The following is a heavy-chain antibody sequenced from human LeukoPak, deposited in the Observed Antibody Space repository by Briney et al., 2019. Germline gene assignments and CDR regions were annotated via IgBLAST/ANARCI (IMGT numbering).Heavy chain of an antibody. D-gene: IGHD3-22*01. Sequence: SVKVSCKASGGTFSSYAISWVRQAPGQGREWMGRIISIFCTANYAQKFQGRVTSTTDESTSKAYMELSSLRSEDTAVYYCARRLNYYDSSGYPSSSDYWGQGTLVTVSS. CDR2: IISIFCTA. V-gene: IGHV1-69*05. CDR1: GGTFSSYA. J-gene: IGHJ4*02. CDR3: ARRLNYYDSSGYPSSSDY.